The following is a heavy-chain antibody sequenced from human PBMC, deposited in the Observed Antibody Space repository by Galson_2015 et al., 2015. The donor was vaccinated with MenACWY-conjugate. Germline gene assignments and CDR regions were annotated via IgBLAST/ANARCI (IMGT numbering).Heavy chain of an antibody. CDR3: ARVHPISGYLYWFDP. CDR1: GLSLSNSDLC. CDR2: IDWDDDK. D-gene: IGHD3-22*01. J-gene: IGHJ5*02. V-gene: IGHV2-70*01. Sequence: PALVKPTQTLTLTCTVSGLSLSNSDLCVTWIRQPPGKALEWLAVIDWDDDKYYSSYLRTRLTISRDTSKNQVVLTMTNMDPVDTGTYYCARVHPISGYLYWFDPWGPGTQVTVSS.